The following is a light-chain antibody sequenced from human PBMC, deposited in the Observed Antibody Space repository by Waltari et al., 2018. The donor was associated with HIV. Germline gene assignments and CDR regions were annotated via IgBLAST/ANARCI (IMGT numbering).Light chain of an antibody. V-gene: IGLV3-27*01. CDR3: YSAANNNLRI. Sequence: SYELTQPSSVSVSPGQTAKLTCSGDFMTEKYARWFQQKPGQAPVLLIFKDSERPSGIPERFSGSRSESTVTLTISGAQVEDEGDYYCYSAANNNLRIFGGGTKLTVL. J-gene: IGLJ2*01. CDR1: FMTEKY. CDR2: KDS.